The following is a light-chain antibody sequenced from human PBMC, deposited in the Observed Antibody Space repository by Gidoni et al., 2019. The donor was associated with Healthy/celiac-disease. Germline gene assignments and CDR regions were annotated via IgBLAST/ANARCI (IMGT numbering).Light chain of an antibody. Sequence: SNELTQPPSVSESPGQTARITCSGDALPKQYAYWYQQKPGQAPVLVIYKDSERPSGIPERFSGSSSGTPVTLTIRGVQAEDEADYYCQSADSSGTDVVFGGGTKLXVX. V-gene: IGLV3-25*03. J-gene: IGLJ2*01. CDR2: KDS. CDR3: QSADSSGTDVV. CDR1: ALPKQY.